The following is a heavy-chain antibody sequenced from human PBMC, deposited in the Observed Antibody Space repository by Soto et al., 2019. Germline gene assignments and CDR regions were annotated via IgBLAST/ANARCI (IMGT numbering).Heavy chain of an antibody. D-gene: IGHD1-1*01. CDR3: ASVKNWNDFDY. Sequence: SETLSLTCTVSGDAIYIGGYYWTWIRQHPGKGLEWIGYIYHTGKTYYNPSLESRVTMSVDTSKNQFSLKLASVTAADTAVYYCASVKNWNDFDYWGQGTLVTVSS. J-gene: IGHJ4*02. CDR1: GDAIYIGGYY. V-gene: IGHV4-31*03. CDR2: IYHTGKT.